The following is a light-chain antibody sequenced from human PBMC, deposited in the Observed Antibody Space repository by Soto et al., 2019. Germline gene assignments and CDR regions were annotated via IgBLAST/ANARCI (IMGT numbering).Light chain of an antibody. CDR3: CSYASGSIYV. J-gene: IGLJ1*01. V-gene: IGLV2-14*01. CDR2: EVT. CDR1: SSDIGGYIY. Sequence: QSALTQPASMSGSPGQSITISCTGTSSDIGGYIYVSWYQQHPGKAPKLMIYEVTNRPSGVSNRFSGSKSGNTASLTISGLQAEDEADYYCCSYASGSIYVFGTGTKLTVL.